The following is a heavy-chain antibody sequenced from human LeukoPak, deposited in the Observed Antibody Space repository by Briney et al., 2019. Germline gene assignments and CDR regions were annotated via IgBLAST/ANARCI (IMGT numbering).Heavy chain of an antibody. CDR2: IYYSGTT. CDR1: GGSINFYY. V-gene: IGHV4-59*01. J-gene: IGHJ4*02. CDR3: ARDRASAGGFDY. Sequence: SETLSLTCTVSGGSINFYYWSCIRQPPGKGLEWIGYIYYSGTTNYNPSLQSRVTISVATSKNQFSLKLSSVTAADTALYYCARDRASAGGFDYWGQGTLVTVSS. D-gene: IGHD2-15*01.